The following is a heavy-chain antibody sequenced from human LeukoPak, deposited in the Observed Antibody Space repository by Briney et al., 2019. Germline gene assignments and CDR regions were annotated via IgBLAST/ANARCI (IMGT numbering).Heavy chain of an antibody. J-gene: IGHJ4*02. CDR2: IIPIFGTA. Sequence: ASVKVSCKASGGTFSSYAISWVRQAPGQGLEWMGGIIPIFGTANYAQKFQGRVTITADESTSTAYIELSSLRSEDTAVYYCARELHVERDDYWGQGTLVTVSS. D-gene: IGHD1-1*01. V-gene: IGHV1-69*13. CDR1: GGTFSSYA. CDR3: ARELHVERDDY.